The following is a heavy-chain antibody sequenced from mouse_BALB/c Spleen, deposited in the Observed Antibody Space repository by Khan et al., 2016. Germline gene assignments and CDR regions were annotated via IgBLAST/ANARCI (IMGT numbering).Heavy chain of an antibody. Sequence: VQLKQSGPELVKPGASVKMSCKASGYTFTSYVMHWVKQKPGQGLEWIGYINPYNDGSKYNEKFKGKATLTSDKSSSTAYMELSSLTSEDSAVYYCAIFPYYSYFDNWGQGTTLTVSS. CDR2: INPYNDGS. V-gene: IGHV1S136*01. CDR3: AIFPYYSYFDN. J-gene: IGHJ2*01. CDR1: GYTFTSYV. D-gene: IGHD2-12*01.